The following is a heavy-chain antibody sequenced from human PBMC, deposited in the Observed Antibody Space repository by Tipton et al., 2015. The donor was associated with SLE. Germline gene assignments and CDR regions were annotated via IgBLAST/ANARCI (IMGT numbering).Heavy chain of an antibody. J-gene: IGHJ4*02. CDR3: ARDKSKLFDY. V-gene: IGHV3-21*01. Sequence: SLRLSCAASGFTFSSDWMNWVRQAPGKGLEWVSSISSSSSYIYYADSVKGRFTISRDNAKNSLYLQMNSLRAEDTAVYYCARDKSKLFDYWGQGTLVTVSS. CDR2: ISSSSSYI. CDR1: GFTFSSDW.